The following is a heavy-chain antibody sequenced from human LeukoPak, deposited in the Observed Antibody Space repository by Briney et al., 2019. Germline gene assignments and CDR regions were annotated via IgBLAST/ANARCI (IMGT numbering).Heavy chain of an antibody. D-gene: IGHD6-13*01. Sequence: GGSLRLSCAASGFIFGTYSMHWVRQAPGKGLVWVSRIKTDGITTTYADSVKGRFTISRDNAKNTLYLQMNSLRAEDTAVYYCAKDVAAAYSTADAFDIWGQGTMVTVSS. CDR3: AKDVAAAYSTADAFDI. J-gene: IGHJ3*02. CDR2: IKTDGITT. V-gene: IGHV3-74*01. CDR1: GFIFGTYS.